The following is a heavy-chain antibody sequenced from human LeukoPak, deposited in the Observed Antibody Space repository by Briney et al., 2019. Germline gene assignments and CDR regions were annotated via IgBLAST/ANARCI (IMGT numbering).Heavy chain of an antibody. CDR2: INHSGST. V-gene: IGHV4-34*01. D-gene: IGHD4-11*01. Sequence: PSETLSLTCAVYGGSFSGYYWSWIRQPPGKGLEWIREINHSGSTNYNPSLKSRVTISVDTSKNQFSLKLSSVTAADTAVYYCARTTVTTSLLRPSHYYYYGMDVWGQGTTVTVSS. J-gene: IGHJ6*02. CDR1: GGSFSGYY. CDR3: ARTTVTTSLLRPSHYYYYGMDV.